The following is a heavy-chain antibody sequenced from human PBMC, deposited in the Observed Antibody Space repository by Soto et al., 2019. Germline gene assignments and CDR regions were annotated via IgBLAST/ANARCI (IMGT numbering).Heavy chain of an antibody. CDR1: GDSVSSNSAA. J-gene: IGHJ6*02. CDR3: ARRMGVGYCSSTSCLWGMDV. V-gene: IGHV6-1*01. D-gene: IGHD2-2*01. CDR2: TYYRSKWYN. Sequence: LSLTCAISGDSVSSNSAAWNWIRQSPSRGLEWLGRTYYRSKWYNDYAVSVKSRITINPDTSKNQFSLQLNSVTPEDTAVYYCARRMGVGYCSSTSCLWGMDVWGQGTTVTVSS.